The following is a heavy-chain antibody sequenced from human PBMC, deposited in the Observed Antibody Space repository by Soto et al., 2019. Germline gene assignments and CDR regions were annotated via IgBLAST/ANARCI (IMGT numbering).Heavy chain of an antibody. CDR1: GLTFNRYW. CDR2: INTDGSNT. J-gene: IGHJ5*02. D-gene: IGHD2-15*01. Sequence: DVQLVETGGGVVPPGGSLRLSCAASGLTFNRYWMHWVRHAPGKGLVWVSHINTDGSNTNYADSVKGRFTISRDNAKSTLFLQLNSLRDEDPAVYYCAREFCSGGNCYTYYFDPWGQGIPVTVSS. CDR3: AREFCSGGNCYTYYFDP. V-gene: IGHV3-74*01.